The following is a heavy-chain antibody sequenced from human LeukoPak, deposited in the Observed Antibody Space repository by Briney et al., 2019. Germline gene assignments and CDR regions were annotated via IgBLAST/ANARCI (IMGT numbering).Heavy chain of an antibody. CDR1: GFTFSSYG. CDR2: MTYDGSEK. CDR3: AKGAWDLLLNYFDS. V-gene: IGHV3-30*18. J-gene: IGHJ4*02. Sequence: GGSLRLSCAASGFTFSSYGMHWVRQAPGKGLEWVSLMTYDGSEKYYADSVKGRFTISRDNSKNTPFLQMNSLRAEDTAVYYCAKGAWDLLLNYFDSWGQGTLVTVSS. D-gene: IGHD1-26*01.